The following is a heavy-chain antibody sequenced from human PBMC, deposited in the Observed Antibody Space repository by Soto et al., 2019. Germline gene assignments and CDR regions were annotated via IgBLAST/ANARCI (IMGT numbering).Heavy chain of an antibody. Sequence: QVQLQQWGAGLLKPSETLSLTCAVYGGSFSGYYWSWIRQPPGKGLEWIGEINHSGSTNYNPSLKSRVTISVDPSKDPFSLKLSSVTAADTAVYYCAGGGYSGYVNWGQGTLVTVSS. CDR2: INHSGST. CDR3: AGGGYSGYVN. D-gene: IGHD5-12*01. J-gene: IGHJ4*02. CDR1: GGSFSGYY. V-gene: IGHV4-34*01.